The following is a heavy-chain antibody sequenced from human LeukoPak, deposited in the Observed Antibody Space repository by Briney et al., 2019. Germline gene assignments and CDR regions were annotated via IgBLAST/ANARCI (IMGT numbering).Heavy chain of an antibody. Sequence: SETPSLTCTVSGGSISGGDYYWSWIRQPPGKGLEWIGYIYYSGSTYYNPSLKSRVTISVDTSKNQFSLKLSSVTAADTAVYYCARAPPTYFWSGYGYYYMDVWGKGTTVTVSS. D-gene: IGHD3-3*01. CDR1: GGSISGGDYY. V-gene: IGHV4-30-4*08. CDR2: IYYSGST. J-gene: IGHJ6*03. CDR3: ARAPPTYFWSGYGYYYMDV.